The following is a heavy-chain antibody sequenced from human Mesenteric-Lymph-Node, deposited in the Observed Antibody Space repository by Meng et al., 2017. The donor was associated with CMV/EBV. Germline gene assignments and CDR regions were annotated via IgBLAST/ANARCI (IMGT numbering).Heavy chain of an antibody. CDR1: GGSISSSSYY. CDR2: IYYNGNT. D-gene: IGHD3-10*01. V-gene: IGHV4-39*07. Sequence: SETLSLTCTVSGGSISSSSYYWGWIRQPPGKGLEWIGSIYYNGNTYYNPSLKSRVTISVDTSKNQFSLRLASVTAADTAVFYCARALGDYILGALDSWGQGTLVTVSS. CDR3: ARALGDYILGALDS. J-gene: IGHJ4*02.